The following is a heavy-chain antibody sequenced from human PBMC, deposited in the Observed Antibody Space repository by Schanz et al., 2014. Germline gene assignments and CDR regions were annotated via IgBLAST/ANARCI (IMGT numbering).Heavy chain of an antibody. CDR1: GGTFNSYT. CDR3: ARGFDFWDR. D-gene: IGHD3-3*01. J-gene: IGHJ4*02. Sequence: QVQLVQSGAEVKKPGSSMKVSCKASGGTFNSYTINWVRQAPGQGLEWMGRIIPILGIANYAQKFQGRVTITADRSTSTAYMELSSLRSEDTAVYYCARGFDFWDRWGRGTLVIVSS. V-gene: IGHV1-69*02. CDR2: IIPILGIA.